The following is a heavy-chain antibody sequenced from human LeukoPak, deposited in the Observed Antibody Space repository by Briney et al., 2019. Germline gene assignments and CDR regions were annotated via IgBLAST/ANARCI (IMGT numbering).Heavy chain of an antibody. J-gene: IGHJ4*02. V-gene: IGHV4-39*01. Sequence: SETLSLTCTVSGGSISSSSHYWGWIRQPPGKGLEWIGVSTYYNPSLENRVTISRDTSKNQFSLKLSSVTAADTAIYYCARAGYSYGIISYFDSWGQGTLVTVSS. CDR1: GGSISSSSHY. D-gene: IGHD5-18*01. CDR3: ARAGYSYGIISYFDS. CDR2: VST.